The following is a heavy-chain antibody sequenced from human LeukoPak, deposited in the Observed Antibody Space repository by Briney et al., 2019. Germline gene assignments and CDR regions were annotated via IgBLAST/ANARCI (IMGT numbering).Heavy chain of an antibody. CDR3: ARGSWFGEFPFDY. J-gene: IGHJ4*02. V-gene: IGHV1-69*13. CDR2: IIPIFGTA. D-gene: IGHD3-10*01. CDR1: GGTFSSYA. Sequence: ASVTVSCKASGGTFSSYAISWVRQAPGQGLEWMGGIIPIFGTANYAQKFQGRVTITADESTSTAYMELSSLRSEDTAVYYCARGSWFGEFPFDYWGQGTLVTVSS.